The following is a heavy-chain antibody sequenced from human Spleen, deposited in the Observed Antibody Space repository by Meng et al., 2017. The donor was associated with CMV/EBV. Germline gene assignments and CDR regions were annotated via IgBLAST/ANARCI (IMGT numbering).Heavy chain of an antibody. J-gene: IGHJ1*01. CDR1: GFTFSDNY. Sequence: ACGFTFSDNYMSWIRQAPGKGLEWVSHISGSGITIYYVDSVEGRFSISRDNAKNSLYLQMNSLRADDTAVYYCSRGSSSSSYYFQQWGQGTLVTVSS. D-gene: IGHD2-2*01. CDR3: SRGSSSSSYYFQQ. V-gene: IGHV3-11*01. CDR2: ISGSGITI.